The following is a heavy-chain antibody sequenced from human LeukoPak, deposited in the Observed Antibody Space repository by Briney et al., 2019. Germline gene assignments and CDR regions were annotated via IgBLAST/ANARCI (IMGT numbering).Heavy chain of an antibody. D-gene: IGHD6-13*01. V-gene: IGHV3-74*01. Sequence: GGSLRLSCATSGFTVSTSWMHWVRQAPGKGLVWVSRISGDGTTTTYADSVKGRFTISRDNAKNTLFLQMNSLRVDDTAVYYCTRVRSSSWYDYWGQGALVTVPS. CDR1: GFTVSTSW. CDR2: ISGDGTTT. J-gene: IGHJ4*02. CDR3: TRVRSSSWYDY.